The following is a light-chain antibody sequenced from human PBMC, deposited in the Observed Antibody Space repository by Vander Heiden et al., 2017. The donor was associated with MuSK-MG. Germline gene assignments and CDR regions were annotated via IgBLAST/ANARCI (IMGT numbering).Light chain of an antibody. CDR1: QSVRRN. CDR3: QQYNNWPL. J-gene: IGKJ5*01. CDR2: GAS. Sequence: EVVMTQSPATLSVSPGGTATLSCRASQSVRRNLAWYQQKPGQAPRLLIYGASTRATGIPARFSGSGFGTEFTLTITSLQSEDFAVYHCQQYNNWPLFGQGTQLEIK. V-gene: IGKV3-15*01.